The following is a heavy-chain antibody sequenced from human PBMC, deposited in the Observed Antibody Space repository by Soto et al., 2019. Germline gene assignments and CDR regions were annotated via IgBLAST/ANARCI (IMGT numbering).Heavy chain of an antibody. Sequence: QVQLVQSGAEVKKPGASVKVSCKASGYTFTSYAMHWVRQAPGQRLEWMGWINAGNGNTKYSQKFQGRVTITRDTSASTANMERSSLRSEDTAVYYCAGSNLAAAGGPLGYWGQGTLVTVSS. CDR1: GYTFTSYA. CDR2: INAGNGNT. J-gene: IGHJ4*02. V-gene: IGHV1-3*01. D-gene: IGHD6-13*01. CDR3: AGSNLAAAGGPLGY.